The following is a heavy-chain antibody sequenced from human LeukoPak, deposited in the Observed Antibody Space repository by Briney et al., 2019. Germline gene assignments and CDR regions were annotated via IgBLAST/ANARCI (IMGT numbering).Heavy chain of an antibody. D-gene: IGHD1-7*01. CDR2: INPNSGGT. CDR3: ARDHHPETGTTAY. V-gene: IGHV1-2*02. Sequence: ASVKVSCKASGYTFADYYMQWVRQAPGQGLEWMGWINPNSGGTNYAQKFQGRVTMTRDTSISTAYMELRSLRSDDTAVYYCARDHHPETGTTAYWGQGTLVTVSS. CDR1: GYTFADYY. J-gene: IGHJ4*02.